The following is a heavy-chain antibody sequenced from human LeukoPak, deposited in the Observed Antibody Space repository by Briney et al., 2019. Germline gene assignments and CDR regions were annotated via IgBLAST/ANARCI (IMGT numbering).Heavy chain of an antibody. CDR2: IYYSGST. CDR1: GGSISSSSYY. J-gene: IGHJ6*02. Sequence: SETLSLTCTVSGGSISSSSYYWGWIRQPPGKGLEWIGSIYYSGSTYYNPSLKSRVTISVDTSKNQFSLKLSSVTAADTAVYYCARWGWYYYYYGMDVWGQGTTVTVSS. CDR3: ARWGWYYYYYGMDV. V-gene: IGHV4-39*07. D-gene: IGHD6-19*01.